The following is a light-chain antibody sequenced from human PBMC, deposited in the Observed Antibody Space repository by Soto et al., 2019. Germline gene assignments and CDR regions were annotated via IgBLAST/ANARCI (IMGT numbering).Light chain of an antibody. V-gene: IGLV2-11*01. Sequence: SVLTHARSVSGSPGQSVTISCTGTSSDVGYYNYVSWYQQHPGKAPKLLIYDVTHRPSGVPDRFSGSKSGNTASLTISGLQSEDDADYYCCSYAGSSTSVFGTGTKVTVL. J-gene: IGLJ1*01. CDR2: DVT. CDR3: CSYAGSSTSV. CDR1: SSDVGYYNY.